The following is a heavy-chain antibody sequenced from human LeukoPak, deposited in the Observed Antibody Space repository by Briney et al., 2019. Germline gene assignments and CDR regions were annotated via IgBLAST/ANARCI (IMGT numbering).Heavy chain of an antibody. V-gene: IGHV4-59*08. Sequence: KTSETLSLTCAVSDVSISDYYWSWIRQPPGKGLEWIGYIYHTGDSNQNPSLKGRVTVTLDTPKNQVSLKVTSVTAADTAVYYCARHAFASPLDIWGQRTVVTVSS. D-gene: IGHD2-21*01. CDR2: IYHTGDS. J-gene: IGHJ4*02. CDR3: ARHAFASPLDI. CDR1: DVSISDYY.